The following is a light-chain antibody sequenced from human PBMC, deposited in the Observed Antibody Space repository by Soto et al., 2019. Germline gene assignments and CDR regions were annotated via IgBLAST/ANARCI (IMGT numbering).Light chain of an antibody. V-gene: IGKV1-9*01. CDR2: AAS. Sequence: IQLTQSPSSLSASIGDRVTITCRASQGISSFLAWYQQKPGKAPKLLIYAASTLQSGIPSRFGGSGSGTEFTLTISSLQPEDFATYYCQQLNIDSYPITFGQGTRLEIK. CDR3: QQLNIDSYPIT. J-gene: IGKJ5*01. CDR1: QGISSF.